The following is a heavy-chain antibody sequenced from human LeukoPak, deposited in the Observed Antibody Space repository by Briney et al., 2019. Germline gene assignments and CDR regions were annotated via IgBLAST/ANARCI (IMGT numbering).Heavy chain of an antibody. V-gene: IGHV1-3*01. CDR3: ARDPIGSRWPYYFDY. CDR2: ITVNNGHT. Sequence: ASVKVSCKASGYTSTLYMIHWVRQAPGQGLEWMGWITVNNGHTKYSQKFQARVTITRDTSASTAYMELSSLRSEDTAVYYCARDPIGSRWPYYFDYWGQGTLVTVSS. CDR1: GYTSTLYM. D-gene: IGHD6-13*01. J-gene: IGHJ4*02.